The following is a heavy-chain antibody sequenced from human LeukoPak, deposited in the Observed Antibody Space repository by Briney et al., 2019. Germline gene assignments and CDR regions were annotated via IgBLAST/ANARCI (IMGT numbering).Heavy chain of an antibody. V-gene: IGHV4-59*08. CDR1: SGSISSYY. Sequence: SETLSLTCTVSSGSISSYYWSWIRQPPGKGLEWIGYIYYSGSTNYNPSLKSRVTISVDTSKNQFSLKLSSVTAADRAIYYRARHHLGDYFDYWGQGTLVTVSS. J-gene: IGHJ4*02. CDR2: IYYSGST. CDR3: ARHHLGDYFDY.